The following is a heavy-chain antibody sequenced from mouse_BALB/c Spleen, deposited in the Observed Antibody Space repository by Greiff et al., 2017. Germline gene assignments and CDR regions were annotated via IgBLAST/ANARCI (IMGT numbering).Heavy chain of an antibody. Sequence: EVMLVESGGGLVKPGGSLKLSCAASGFTFSSYTMSWVRQTPEKRLEWVATISSGGSYTYYPDSVKGRFTISRDNAKNTLYLQMSSLKSEDTAMYYCTRLGVKEYYFDDWGQGTTLTVSS. CDR2: ISSGGSYT. CDR3: TRLGVKEYYFDD. CDR1: GFTFSSYT. J-gene: IGHJ2*01. V-gene: IGHV5-6-4*01. D-gene: IGHD4-1*01.